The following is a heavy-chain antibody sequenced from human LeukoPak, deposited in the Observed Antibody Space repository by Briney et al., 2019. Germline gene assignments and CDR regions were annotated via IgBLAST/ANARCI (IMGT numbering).Heavy chain of an antibody. V-gene: IGHV3-30*04. J-gene: IGHJ6*03. CDR3: AKDQRIYGILYYIYMDV. Sequence: PGRSLRLSCAASGFTFSSYAMHWVRQAPGKGLEWVAVISYDRSNKYYADYVKGRFTISRDNSKTTLYLQMNSMRAEDTAVYYCAKDQRIYGILYYIYMDVWGKGTTVTISS. CDR1: GFTFSSYA. D-gene: IGHD3-10*01. CDR2: ISYDRSNK.